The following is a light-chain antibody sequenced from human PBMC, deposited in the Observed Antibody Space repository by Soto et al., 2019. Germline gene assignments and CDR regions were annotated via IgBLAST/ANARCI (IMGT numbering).Light chain of an antibody. V-gene: IGLV1-40*01. CDR2: SNY. J-gene: IGLJ3*02. CDR3: QSYDTRLGDWV. CDR1: DSNIGAGYD. Sequence: QSALTQPPSVSGAPGQTVTISCSGSDSNIGAGYDLHWYQQVPGTAPKLLIHSNYLRASGVPDQFSAPKSVTSASLAIIGLQADDEADYYCQSYDTRLGDWVFGGGTKVTVL.